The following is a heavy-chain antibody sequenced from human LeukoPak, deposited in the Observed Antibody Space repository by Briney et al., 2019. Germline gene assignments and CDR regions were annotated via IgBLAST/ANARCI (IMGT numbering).Heavy chain of an antibody. Sequence: GASVNVSCKASGYTFTGYYMHWVRQAPGQGLEWMGWINPNSGGTNYAQKFQGRVTMTRDTSISTAYMEVTRLRSDDPAVYYCARDNGDYWFDYWGQGTLVTVSS. V-gene: IGHV1-2*02. J-gene: IGHJ4*02. D-gene: IGHD4-17*01. CDR1: GYTFTGYY. CDR3: ARDNGDYWFDY. CDR2: INPNSGGT.